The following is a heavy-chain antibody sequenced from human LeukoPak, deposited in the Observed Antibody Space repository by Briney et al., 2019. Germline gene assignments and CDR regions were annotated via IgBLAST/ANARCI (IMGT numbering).Heavy chain of an antibody. CDR1: GFTFSSYA. CDR2: IYSGGPT. Sequence: GGSLRLSCAASGFTFSSYAMSWVRQAPGKGLEWVSVIYSGGPTYYADSVKGRFTISRDNSKNTVFLQMNSLRAEDTAMYYCARRAGYYSEYFQHWGQGTLVTVSS. D-gene: IGHD3-9*01. CDR3: ARRAGYYSEYFQH. V-gene: IGHV3-53*01. J-gene: IGHJ1*01.